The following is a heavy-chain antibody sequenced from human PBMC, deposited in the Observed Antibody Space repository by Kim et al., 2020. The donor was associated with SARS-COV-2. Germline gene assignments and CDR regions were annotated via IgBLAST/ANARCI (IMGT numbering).Heavy chain of an antibody. CDR2: INHSGST. J-gene: IGHJ5*02. CDR3: ARTTTDIVATNTPIWFDP. V-gene: IGHV4-34*01. CDR1: GGSFSGYY. Sequence: SETLSLTCAVYGGSFSGYYWSWIRQPPGKGLEWIGEINHSGSTNYNPSLKSRVTISVDKSKNQFSLKLSSVTAADTAVYYCARTTTDIVATNTPIWFDPWGQGTLVTVSS. D-gene: IGHD5-12*01.